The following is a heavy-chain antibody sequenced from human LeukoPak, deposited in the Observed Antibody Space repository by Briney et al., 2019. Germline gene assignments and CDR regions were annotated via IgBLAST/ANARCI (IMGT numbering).Heavy chain of an antibody. V-gene: IGHV3-64*01. Sequence: PGGSLRLSCAASGFIFSRYSMHWVRQAPGKGLEYVSVISSNGGSTYYANSVKGRFTISRDNSKNTLYLQMDSLRDDDMAVYYCAREDPAGSTDYWGQGTLVTVSS. CDR3: AREDPAGSTDY. D-gene: IGHD1-14*01. J-gene: IGHJ4*02. CDR2: ISSNGGST. CDR1: GFIFSRYS.